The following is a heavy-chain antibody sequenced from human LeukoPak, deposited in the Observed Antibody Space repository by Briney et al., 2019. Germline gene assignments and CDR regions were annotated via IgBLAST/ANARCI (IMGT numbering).Heavy chain of an antibody. V-gene: IGHV4-34*01. CDR2: INHSGST. Sequence: SETLSLTCAVYGGSFSGYYWSWIRQPPGKGLEWIGEINHSGSTNYNPSLKSRVTISVDTSKNQFSLKLSSVTAADTAVYYCARGRAYYYGSGPSYYGMDVWAKGPRSPSPQ. D-gene: IGHD3-10*01. CDR1: GGSFSGYY. CDR3: ARGRAYYYGSGPSYYGMDV. J-gene: IGHJ6*04.